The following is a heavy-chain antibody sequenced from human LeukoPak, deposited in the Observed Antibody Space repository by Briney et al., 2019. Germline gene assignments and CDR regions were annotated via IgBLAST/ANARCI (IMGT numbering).Heavy chain of an antibody. Sequence: ASVKVSCKASGYMFTGYYMHWVRQAPGQGLEWMGWINPDSGDTKYAQKFQGRVIMTRDTSITTAYMELSRLISDDTAVYFCARDGCSGGFDPWGQGTLVTVSS. D-gene: IGHD3-10*02. V-gene: IGHV1-2*02. CDR1: GYMFTGYY. J-gene: IGHJ5*02. CDR3: ARDGCSGGFDP. CDR2: INPDSGDT.